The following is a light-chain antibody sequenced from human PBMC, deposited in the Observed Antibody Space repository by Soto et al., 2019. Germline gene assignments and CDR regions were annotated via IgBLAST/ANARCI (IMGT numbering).Light chain of an antibody. Sequence: IQMTQSPATLSASVGGSVTITCRASQSISNWLAWYQQMPGKAPHLLIYTTSSLEGGVPSRFSGSGSGTEFTLTISGLQPDDFATYYCQQYKAYPYTFAQGTKVDI. CDR2: TTS. CDR3: QQYKAYPYT. CDR1: QSISNW. V-gene: IGKV1-5*03. J-gene: IGKJ2*01.